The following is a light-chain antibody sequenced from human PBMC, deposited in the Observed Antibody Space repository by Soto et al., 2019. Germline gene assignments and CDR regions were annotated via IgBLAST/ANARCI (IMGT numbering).Light chain of an antibody. Sequence: QSVLTQPASVSGSPGQSITISCTGTSSDVGGYNYVSWYQHHPGKAPKLMIYEVSNRPSGVSNRFSGSKSGNTASLTISGLQAEDEADYHYSSYSSTSTLYVFGTGTKLTVL. J-gene: IGLJ1*01. CDR2: EVS. V-gene: IGLV2-14*01. CDR1: SSDVGGYNY. CDR3: SSYSSTSTLYV.